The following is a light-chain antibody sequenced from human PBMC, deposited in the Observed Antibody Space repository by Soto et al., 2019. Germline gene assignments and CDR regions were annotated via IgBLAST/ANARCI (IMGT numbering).Light chain of an antibody. V-gene: IGLV2-14*01. CDR2: EVG. J-gene: IGLJ1*01. Sequence: SVLTQPASVSGSPGQSITISCTGTSSDVGGYPYVSWYQQHPGKAPKLMIYEVGNRPSGVSNRFSGSKSGNTASLTISGLQAEDEADYYCSSYTSSSTLGVFGTGTKLTVL. CDR1: SSDVGGYPY. CDR3: SSYTSSSTLGV.